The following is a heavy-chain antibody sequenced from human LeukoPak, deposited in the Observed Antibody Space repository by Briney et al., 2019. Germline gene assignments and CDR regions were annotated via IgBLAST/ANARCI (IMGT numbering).Heavy chain of an antibody. J-gene: IGHJ4*02. V-gene: IGHV3-64*02. Sequence: GGSLRLSCATSGFPFSAYYMHWVRQAPGKGLEYVSAFSDNGGSTFYADSVKGRFTISRDNSRNTLYLQMGSLRADDMGVYYCARGNNYAYDYWGKEPLVTVS. CDR3: ARGNNYAYDY. D-gene: IGHD5-18*01. CDR1: GFPFSAYY. CDR2: FSDNGGST.